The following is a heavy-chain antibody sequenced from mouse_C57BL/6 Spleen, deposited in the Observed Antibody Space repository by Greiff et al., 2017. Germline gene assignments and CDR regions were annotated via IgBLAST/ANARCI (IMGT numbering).Heavy chain of an antibody. Sequence: VQLQQPGAELVKPGASVKMSCKASGYTFTSYWITWVKQRPGQGLEWIGDIYPGSGSTNYNEKFKSKATLTVDTSSSTAYTQLSSLTSEDSAVYYCANYYGSSSWFAYWGQGTLVTVSA. V-gene: IGHV1-55*01. CDR3: ANYYGSSSWFAY. J-gene: IGHJ3*01. CDR1: GYTFTSYW. CDR2: IYPGSGST. D-gene: IGHD1-1*01.